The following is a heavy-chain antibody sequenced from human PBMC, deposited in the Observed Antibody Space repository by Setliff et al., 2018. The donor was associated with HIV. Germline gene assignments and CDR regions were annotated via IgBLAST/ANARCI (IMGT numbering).Heavy chain of an antibody. CDR3: ASLGYCSGVRCYQPSYYYYGLDV. CDR2: INHSGST. V-gene: IGHV4-34*01. Sequence: KTSETLSLTCAVYGGSLSGYYWSWIRQPPGKGLEWIGEINHSGSTNYNASLKSRVTLSVDTSKKQFSLKLRSVTAADTAVYYCASLGYCSGVRCYQPSYYYYGLDVWGQGTTVTVSS. CDR1: GGSLSGYY. J-gene: IGHJ6*02. D-gene: IGHD2-15*01.